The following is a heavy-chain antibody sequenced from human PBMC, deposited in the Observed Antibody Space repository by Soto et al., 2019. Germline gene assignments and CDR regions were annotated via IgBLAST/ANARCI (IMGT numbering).Heavy chain of an antibody. CDR2: IIPIAAIA. D-gene: IGHD3-10*01. V-gene: IGHV1-69*02. CDR1: GGTFSRYT. J-gene: IGHJ5*02. CDR3: ARGATIVRGAPSWFDP. Sequence: QVQLVQSGAEVKKPGSSVKVSCKASGGTFSRYTINWVRQAPGQGLEWMGRIIPIAAIANYTQKYQGRVTITVDKTTTTADMKLSSLRSDDTAVYYCARGATIVRGAPSWFDPWGQGTLVTVSS.